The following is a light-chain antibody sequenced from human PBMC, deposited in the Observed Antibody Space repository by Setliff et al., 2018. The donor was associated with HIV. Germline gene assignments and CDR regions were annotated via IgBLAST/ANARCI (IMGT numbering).Light chain of an antibody. Sequence: QSALTQPASVSGSPGQSITISCTGSSSDVGGYMSVSWYQQHPGEVPKLMIYDVTKWPSGVSNRFSGSKSGSTASLTISGLQTEDEADYYCCSYAGSDAWIFGGGTKVTVL. CDR2: DVT. J-gene: IGLJ2*01. CDR1: SSDVGGYMS. V-gene: IGLV2-23*02. CDR3: CSYAGSDAWI.